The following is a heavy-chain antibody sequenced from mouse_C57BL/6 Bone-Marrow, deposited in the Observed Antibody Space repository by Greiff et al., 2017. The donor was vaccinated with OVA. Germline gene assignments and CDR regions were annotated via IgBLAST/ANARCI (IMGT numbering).Heavy chain of an antibody. V-gene: IGHV1-26*01. J-gene: IGHJ1*03. CDR1: GYTFTDYY. D-gene: IGHD1-1*01. Sequence: VQLQQSGPELVKPGASVKISCKASGYTFTDYYMNWVKQSHGKSLEWIGDINPNNGGTSYNQKFKGKATLTVDKSSSTAYMGLRSLTSEDSAVYYCARDGFITTVVVHWYFDVWGTGTTVTVSS. CDR2: INPNNGGT. CDR3: ARDGFITTVVVHWYFDV.